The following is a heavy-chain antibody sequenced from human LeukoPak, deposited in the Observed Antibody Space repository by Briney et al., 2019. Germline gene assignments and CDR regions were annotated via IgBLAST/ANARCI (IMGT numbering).Heavy chain of an antibody. CDR1: GFTFSSYA. V-gene: IGHV3-30*04. J-gene: IGHJ4*02. D-gene: IGHD6-19*01. Sequence: GGSLRLSCAASGFTFSSYAMHWVRQAPGKGLEWVAVISYDGSNKYYADSVKGRFTISRDNSKNTLYLQMNSLRAEDTAMYYCARAMGAVAGPFDYWGQGTLVTVSS. CDR2: ISYDGSNK. CDR3: ARAMGAVAGPFDY.